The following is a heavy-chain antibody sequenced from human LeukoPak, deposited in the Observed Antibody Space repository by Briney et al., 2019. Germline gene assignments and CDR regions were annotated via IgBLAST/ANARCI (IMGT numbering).Heavy chain of an antibody. CDR3: ARDLVRCGGDCYSFDY. D-gene: IGHD2-21*02. J-gene: IGHJ4*02. CDR2: IYYSGTT. V-gene: IGHV4-39*02. Sequence: SETLSLTCTVSGGSISSSPYDWGWIRQPPGKGLEWIGSIYYSGTTYYNPSLKSRVTISVDTSKNQFSLKLSSVTAADTAVYYCARDLVRCGGDCYSFDYWGQGTLVTVSS. CDR1: GGSISSSPYD.